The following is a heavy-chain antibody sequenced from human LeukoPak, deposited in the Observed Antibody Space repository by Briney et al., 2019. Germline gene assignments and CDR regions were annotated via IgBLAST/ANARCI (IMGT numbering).Heavy chain of an antibody. CDR3: ASHPLSGDTADY. J-gene: IGHJ4*02. Sequence: ASVKVSCKASGGTFSSYAISWVRQAPGQGLEWMGGIIPIFDTANYAQKFQGRVTITADESTSTAYMELSSLRSEDTAVYYCASHPLSGDTADYWGQGTLVTVSS. CDR1: GGTFSSYA. CDR2: IIPIFDTA. D-gene: IGHD2-21*02. V-gene: IGHV1-69*13.